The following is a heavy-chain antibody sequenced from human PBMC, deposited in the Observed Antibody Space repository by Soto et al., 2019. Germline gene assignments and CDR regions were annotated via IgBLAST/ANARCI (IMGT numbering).Heavy chain of an antibody. D-gene: IGHD2-8*01. J-gene: IGHJ6*02. CDR1: GGSISSYY. CDR2: IYYSGST. Sequence: PSETLSLTCTVSGGSISSYYWSWIRQPPGKGLEWIGYIYYSGSTNYNPSLKSRVTISVDTSKNQFSLKLSSVTAADTAVYYCARMVYATKSFYYYYYYGMDVWG. CDR3: ARMVYATKSFYYYYYYGMDV. V-gene: IGHV4-59*01.